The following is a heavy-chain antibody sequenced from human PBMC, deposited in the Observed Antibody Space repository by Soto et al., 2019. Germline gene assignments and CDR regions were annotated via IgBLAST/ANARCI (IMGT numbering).Heavy chain of an antibody. Sequence: SETLSLTCAVYCGSFSGHYWSCIRQPPWKGLEWIVEINHSGGTIYNPSLKSRVTISVDTSKIQFSLTLTSVTAADRAVYYCARVSVDTVDSSGFYECWGKGPTVTVSS. CDR3: ARVSVDTVDSSGFYEC. CDR2: INHSGGT. J-gene: IGHJ6*01. CDR1: CGSFSGHY. V-gene: IGHV4-34*01. D-gene: IGHD3-22*01.